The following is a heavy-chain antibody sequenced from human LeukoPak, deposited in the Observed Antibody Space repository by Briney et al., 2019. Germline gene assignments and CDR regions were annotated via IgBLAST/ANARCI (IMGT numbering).Heavy chain of an antibody. J-gene: IGHJ4*02. CDR3: ARDPAWGALDY. D-gene: IGHD3-16*01. CDR1: GFPFSKSW. Sequence: GGSLRLSCAASGFPFSKSWMSWVRHAPGKGLEWVADINQDGSEIYYVDSVRGRFTISRDDAKSSLYLHMNSLRAEDTALYLCARDPAWGALDYWGQGTLVTVSS. V-gene: IGHV3-7*01. CDR2: INQDGSEI.